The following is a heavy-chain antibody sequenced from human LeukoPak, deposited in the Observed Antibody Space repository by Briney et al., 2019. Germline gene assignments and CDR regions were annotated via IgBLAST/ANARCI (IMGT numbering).Heavy chain of an antibody. CDR1: GGSFSGYY. D-gene: IGHD3-10*01. Sequence: SETLSLTCAVYGGSFSGYYWSWIRQSPGKGLEWIGEINHSGRTNYNPSLKSRVTISLDTSRNQFSLKLNSVTAADTAVYYCAKSNGYGLIDIWGQGTMVTVSS. J-gene: IGHJ3*02. V-gene: IGHV4-34*01. CDR2: INHSGRT. CDR3: AKSNGYGLIDI.